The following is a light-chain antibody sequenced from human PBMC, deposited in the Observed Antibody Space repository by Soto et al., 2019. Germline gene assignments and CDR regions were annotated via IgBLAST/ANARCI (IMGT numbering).Light chain of an antibody. CDR3: QQDSNYAWT. CDR2: AAS. CDR1: QGISDD. J-gene: IGKJ1*01. Sequence: AIQLTQSPSSLSASVGDRVTITCRASQGISDDLAWFQQKPGKAPNLLIYAASDLHTGVPSRFRGSGSCTDVTLTITNLQAEDFATYYCQQDSNYAWTVGQGTRVEAK. V-gene: IGKV1-6*01.